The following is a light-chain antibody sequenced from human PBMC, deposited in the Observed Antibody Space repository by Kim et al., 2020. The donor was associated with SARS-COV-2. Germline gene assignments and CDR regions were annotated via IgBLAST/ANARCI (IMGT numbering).Light chain of an antibody. V-gene: IGLV3-19*01. CDR3: NSRDSSGNHWV. CDR2: CKK. CDR1: CLRTYY. J-gene: IGLJ3*02. Sequence: RITYHGACLRTYYTSCYRQKTEQAPVLVIYCKKHRPSGNPDRFAGSSSENSASLTIPWAQAEHEADYDCNSRDSSGNHWVFGGGTQLTVL.